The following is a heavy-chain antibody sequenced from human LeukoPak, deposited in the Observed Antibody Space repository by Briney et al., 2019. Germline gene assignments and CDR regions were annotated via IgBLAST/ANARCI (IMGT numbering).Heavy chain of an antibody. Sequence: SETLSLTCTVSGGSISSSSYYWGWIRQPPGKGLEWIGSIYYGGSTYYNPSLKSRVTISVDTSKNQFSLELSSVTAADTAVYYCARTSGSGRYWGQGTLVTVSS. V-gene: IGHV4-39*01. CDR3: ARTSGSGRY. J-gene: IGHJ4*02. D-gene: IGHD6-19*01. CDR1: GGSISSSSYY. CDR2: IYYGGST.